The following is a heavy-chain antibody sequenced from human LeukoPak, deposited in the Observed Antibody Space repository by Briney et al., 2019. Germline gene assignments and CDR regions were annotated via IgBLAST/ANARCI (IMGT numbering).Heavy chain of an antibody. V-gene: IGHV3-74*01. CDR2: INPDGSTT. Sequence: GGSLRLSCAASKFTFSSYWMHWVRQAPGKGLVWVSRINPDGSTTNYADSVKGRFTISRDNAKNTLYLQMNSLRAEDTAVYYCARDGDRGGYFDYWGQGTLVTVSP. CDR3: ARDGDRGGYFDY. CDR1: KFTFSSYW. J-gene: IGHJ4*02. D-gene: IGHD2-15*01.